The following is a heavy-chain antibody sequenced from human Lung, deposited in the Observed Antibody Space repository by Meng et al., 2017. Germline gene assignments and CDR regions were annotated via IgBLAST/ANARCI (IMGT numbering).Heavy chain of an antibody. CDR3: ARDLAWVLFDY. V-gene: IGHV3-74*01. CDR2: IVSDGGIT. Sequence: VQRVGFGWGLVQPGVYLRLSCGASGFNFGDYIMHWVRQSPGKGLEWISRIVSDGGITTYADSVKGRFTVSRDNAKNTLYLQMNSLGADDTAVYYCARDLAWVLFDYWGQGALVTVSS. CDR1: GFNFGDYI. D-gene: IGHD3-3*01. J-gene: IGHJ4*02.